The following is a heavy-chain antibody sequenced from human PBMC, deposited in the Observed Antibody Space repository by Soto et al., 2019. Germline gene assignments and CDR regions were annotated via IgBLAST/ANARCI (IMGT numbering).Heavy chain of an antibody. CDR2: IIPIFGTA. Sequence: QVQLVQSGAEVKKPGSSVKVSCKASGGTFSSYAISWVRQAPGQGLEWMGGIIPIFGTANYAQKFQGRVTIPADKSTSTAYMELSSLRSEDTAVYYCARAVTSYYYGSGSYTYYFDYWGQGTLVTVSS. CDR1: GGTFSSYA. D-gene: IGHD3-10*01. J-gene: IGHJ4*02. V-gene: IGHV1-69*06. CDR3: ARAVTSYYYGSGSYTYYFDY.